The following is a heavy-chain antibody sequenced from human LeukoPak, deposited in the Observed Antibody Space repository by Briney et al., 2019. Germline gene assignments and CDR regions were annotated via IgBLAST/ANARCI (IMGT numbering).Heavy chain of an antibody. CDR3: ASNYYDSSGYYCD. J-gene: IGHJ4*02. CDR1: GGSFSGYY. V-gene: IGHV4-34*01. Sequence: PSETLSLTCAVYGGSFSGYYWSWIRQPPGKGLEWIGEINHSGSTNYNPSLKSRVTISVDTSKNQFSLKLSPVTAADTAVYYCASNYYDSSGYYCDWGQGTLVTVSS. D-gene: IGHD3-22*01. CDR2: INHSGST.